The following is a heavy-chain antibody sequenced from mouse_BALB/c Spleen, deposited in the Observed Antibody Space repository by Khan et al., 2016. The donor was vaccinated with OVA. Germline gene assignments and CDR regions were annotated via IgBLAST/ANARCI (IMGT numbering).Heavy chain of an antibody. J-gene: IGHJ3*01. D-gene: IGHD2-12*01. CDR2: IYPGSGST. V-gene: IGHV1S22*01. Sequence: LQQPGSELVRPGASVKLSCKASGYTFTSYWMHWVQQRPGQGLEWIGDIYPGSGSTNYDEKFKSKATLTVDTSSSTAYLQLCSLTSEDSAVYYCSRQSYWFAYWGQGTLVTVSA. CDR1: GYTFTSYW. CDR3: SRQSYWFAY.